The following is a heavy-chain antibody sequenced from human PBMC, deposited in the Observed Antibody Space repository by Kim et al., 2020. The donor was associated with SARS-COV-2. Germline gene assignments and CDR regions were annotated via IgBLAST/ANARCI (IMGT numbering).Heavy chain of an antibody. CDR3: ACSGSGSYYRRFYFDY. CDR2: INPNSGST. J-gene: IGHJ4*02. CDR1: GYTFTSYY. Sequence: ASVKVSCKASGYTFTSYYMNWVRQAPGQGLEWMGLINPNSGSTSYAQKFQGRVTMTRDTSTSTAYMELSSLRSEDTAVYYCACSGSGSYYRRFYFDYWRQ. V-gene: IGHV1-46*01. D-gene: IGHD3-10*01.